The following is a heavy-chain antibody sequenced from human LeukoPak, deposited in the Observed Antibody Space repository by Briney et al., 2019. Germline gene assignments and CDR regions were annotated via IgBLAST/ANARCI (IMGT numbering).Heavy chain of an antibody. D-gene: IGHD5-18*01. CDR3: ARDRRYSYGPSEYYYYMDV. V-gene: IGHV4-38-2*02. Sequence: SETLSLTCAVSGYSISNGYYWGWIRQPPGKGLEWIGSIYHSGTTYYNPSLKSRVTISVDTSKNQFSLKLSSVTAADTAVYYCARDRRYSYGPSEYYYYMDVWGKGTTVTVSS. CDR2: IYHSGTT. J-gene: IGHJ6*03. CDR1: GYSISNGYY.